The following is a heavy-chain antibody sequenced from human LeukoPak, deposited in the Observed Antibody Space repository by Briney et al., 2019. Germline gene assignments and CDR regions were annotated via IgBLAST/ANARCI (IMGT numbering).Heavy chain of an antibody. CDR3: ARVRAGSYGDYVYWFDP. V-gene: IGHV3-7*01. CDR2: IKQDGSEK. J-gene: IGHJ5*02. CDR1: GFTFSSYW. Sequence: GGSLRLSCAASGFTFSSYWMSWVRQAPGKGLEWVANIKQDGSEKYYVDSVKGRFTISRDNAKNSLYLQMNSLRAEDTAVYYCARVRAGSYGDYVYWFDPWSQGTLVTVSS. D-gene: IGHD4-17*01.